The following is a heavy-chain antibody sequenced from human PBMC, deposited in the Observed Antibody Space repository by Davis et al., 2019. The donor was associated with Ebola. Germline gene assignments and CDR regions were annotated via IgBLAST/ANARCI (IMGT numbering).Heavy chain of an antibody. Sequence: ASVKVSCKASGYTFTSYAMHWVRQAPGQRLEWMGWINAGNGNTNYAQKFQGWVTMTRDTSISTAYMELSRLRSDDTAVYYCARGYDILTGYYQIPPYFDYWGQGTLVTVSS. D-gene: IGHD3-9*01. CDR2: INAGNGNT. J-gene: IGHJ4*02. CDR3: ARGYDILTGYYQIPPYFDY. V-gene: IGHV1-3*01. CDR1: GYTFTSYA.